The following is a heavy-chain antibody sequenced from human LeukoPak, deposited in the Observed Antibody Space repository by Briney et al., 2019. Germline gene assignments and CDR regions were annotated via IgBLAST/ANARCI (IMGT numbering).Heavy chain of an antibody. V-gene: IGHV1-2*02. CDR2: INPNRCGT. CDR1: GYTFTGYY. CDR3: ARSIEDHPFDY. J-gene: IGHJ4*02. Sequence: ASVKVSCKASGYTFTGYYMHWVRQAPGQGLEGMGWINPNRCGTNYAQKFQGRVTMTRDTSISTAYMELSRLRSDDTAVYYCARSIEDHPFDYWGQGTLVTVSS. D-gene: IGHD1-14*01.